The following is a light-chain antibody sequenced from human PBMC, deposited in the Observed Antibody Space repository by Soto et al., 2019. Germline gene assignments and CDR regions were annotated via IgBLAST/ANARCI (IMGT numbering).Light chain of an antibody. CDR3: QQNFSPFVT. CDR1: ETITDF. V-gene: IGKV1-39*01. J-gene: IGKJ4*01. CDR2: SAS. Sequence: DIQMTQSPPSLSASVGDRVTITCRASETITDFLNWYQLKPGKAPKLLIYSASNLHPGVPSRFSGSGYGTDFTLTLSGLQYENAATYYCQQNFSPFVTFGAGTKVEV.